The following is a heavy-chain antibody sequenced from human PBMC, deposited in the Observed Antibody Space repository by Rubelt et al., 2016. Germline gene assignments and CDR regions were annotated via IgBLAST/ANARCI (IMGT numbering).Heavy chain of an antibody. CDR1: GFTVSSTY. Sequence: VQLVESGGGLVQPGGSLRLSCAASGFTVSSTYMSWVRQAPEKGLEWVSVLYSGGSTYYADSVKGRFTISRDNSKNTLYLKMNSLRAEETAVYYCARTDYGDYNDAFDIWGQGTMVTVSS. J-gene: IGHJ3*02. CDR3: ARTDYGDYNDAFDI. D-gene: IGHD4-17*01. CDR2: LYSGGST. V-gene: IGHV3-66*01.